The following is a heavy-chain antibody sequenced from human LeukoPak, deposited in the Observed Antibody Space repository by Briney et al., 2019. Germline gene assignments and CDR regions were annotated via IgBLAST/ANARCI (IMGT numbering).Heavy chain of an antibody. CDR1: GFTFSSYG. Sequence: GRSLRLSCAASGFTFSSYGMHWVRQAPGKGLEWVAVIWYDGSNKYYADSVKGRFTISRDNSKNTLYLQMNSLRAEDTAVYYCARGVEMAIINGFDPWGQGTLVTVSS. D-gene: IGHD5-24*01. V-gene: IGHV3-33*01. CDR3: ARGVEMAIINGFDP. J-gene: IGHJ5*02. CDR2: IWYDGSNK.